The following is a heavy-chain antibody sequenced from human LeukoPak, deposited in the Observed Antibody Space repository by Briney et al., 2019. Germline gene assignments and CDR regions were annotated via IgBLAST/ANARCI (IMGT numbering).Heavy chain of an antibody. CDR3: ARDWGSITMIVVAIPGWFDP. V-gene: IGHV1-18*01. Sequence: GASVTVSCTASGYTFTSYGISWVRQAPGQGLEWMGWISAYNGNTNYAQKLQGRVTMTTDTSTSTAYMELRSLRSDDTAVYYCARDWGSITMIVVAIPGWFDPWGQGTLVTVSS. J-gene: IGHJ5*02. CDR2: ISAYNGNT. CDR1: GYTFTSYG. D-gene: IGHD3-22*01.